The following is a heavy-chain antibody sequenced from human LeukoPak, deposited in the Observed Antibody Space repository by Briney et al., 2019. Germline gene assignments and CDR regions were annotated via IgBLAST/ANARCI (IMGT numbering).Heavy chain of an antibody. J-gene: IGHJ5*02. V-gene: IGHV1-69-2*01. D-gene: IGHD3-16*01. CDR1: GYIFTDHY. CDR2: VDPADGET. Sequence: ASVKVSCKTSGYIFTDHYVHWLQQAPGGGLHWMGRVDPADGETKVAPRFQGRVTIIADTSFDTAYMELSSLRSEDTAMYFCAIDLKTQTILGDGRFDTWGQGTLITVSS. CDR3: AIDLKTQTILGDGRFDT.